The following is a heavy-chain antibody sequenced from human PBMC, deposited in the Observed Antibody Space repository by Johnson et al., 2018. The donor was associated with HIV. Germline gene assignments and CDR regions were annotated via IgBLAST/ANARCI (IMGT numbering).Heavy chain of an antibody. J-gene: IGHJ3*02. V-gene: IGHV3-30*03. CDR1: VFTFSSYG. CDR3: ASNPLSDAFDI. CDR2: ISYDGSNK. Sequence: VQLVESGGGLVQAGESLRLSCAASVFTFSSYGMHWVRQAPGKGLEWVAVISYDGSNKYYADSVKGRFTISRDNSKNTLYLQMNSLRAEDTAVYYCASNPLSDAFDIWGQGTMVTVSS.